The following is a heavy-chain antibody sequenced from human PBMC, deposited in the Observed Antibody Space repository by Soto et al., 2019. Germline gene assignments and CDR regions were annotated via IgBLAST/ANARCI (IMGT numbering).Heavy chain of an antibody. Sequence: ASAKVSCNTSGYTFTSYGISWMRQAPGQGLERMGWINTEKGKKTHAKKFQGRVTMTKDTSTSKDYIEMRRLRYEETAVYYCATSSPEFDYWGQGTLVTVSS. CDR3: ATSSPEFDY. CDR1: GYTFTSYG. V-gene: IGHV1-18*01. J-gene: IGHJ4*02. CDR2: INTEKGKK.